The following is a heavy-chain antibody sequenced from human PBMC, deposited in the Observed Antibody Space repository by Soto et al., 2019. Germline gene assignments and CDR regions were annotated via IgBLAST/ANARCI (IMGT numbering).Heavy chain of an antibody. Sequence: HLVQSGPQVKKPGASVSVSCKTSGDTFTNFGLSWVRQAPGQGLEWMGWIATYNSNRNYAQKFQRRLTLTTDTSRSTAYIELKSLTYDDPAVYYCARVVRGVVNWFDPWGQGTLVTVSS. CDR3: ARVVRGVVNWFDP. CDR2: IATYNSNR. V-gene: IGHV1-18*01. D-gene: IGHD3-10*01. J-gene: IGHJ5*02. CDR1: GDTFTNFG.